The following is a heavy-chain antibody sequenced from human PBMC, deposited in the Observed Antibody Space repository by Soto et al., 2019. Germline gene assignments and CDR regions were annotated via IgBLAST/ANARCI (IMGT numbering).Heavy chain of an antibody. CDR2: IYHRGAT. Sequence: PETLSLTCSVSGYSINRGYYWGWIRQAPGKGLEWIGSIYHRGATYYTPSFKTRATISLDTSKNQFTLRLTSVTAADTAVYFCARYEYDSRGHDDAHRGQGTLVTVSS. D-gene: IGHD3-22*01. V-gene: IGHV4-38-2*02. CDR1: GYSINRGYY. J-gene: IGHJ1*01. CDR3: ARYEYDSRGHDDAH.